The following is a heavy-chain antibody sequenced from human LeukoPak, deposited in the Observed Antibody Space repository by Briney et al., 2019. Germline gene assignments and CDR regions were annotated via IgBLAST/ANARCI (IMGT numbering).Heavy chain of an antibody. D-gene: IGHD4-23*01. CDR2: ISANNGNT. CDR3: ARPDDGGNRGAFDI. CDR1: GDMVTSYA. V-gene: IGHV1-18*01. Sequence: GASVKVSCKASGDMVTSYAFSWVRQAPGQGLEWMGWISANNGNTNYAQKLQDRVTMTTDTSTSTAYMEVRSLRSDDTAVYYCARPDDGGNRGAFDIWGRGTMVTVST. J-gene: IGHJ3*02.